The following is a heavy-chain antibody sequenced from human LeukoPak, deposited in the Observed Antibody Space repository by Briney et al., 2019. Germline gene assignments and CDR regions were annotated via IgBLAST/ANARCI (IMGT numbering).Heavy chain of an antibody. D-gene: IGHD3-22*01. J-gene: IGHJ4*02. CDR3: ARLPMIVSPFDY. Sequence: SETLSLTCTVSGGSISSHYWSWIRQPPGKGLEWIGYIYYSGSTNYNPSLKSRVTISVDTSKNQFSLKLSSVTAADTAAYYCARLPMIVSPFDYWGQGTLVTVSS. V-gene: IGHV4-59*11. CDR1: GGSISSHY. CDR2: IYYSGST.